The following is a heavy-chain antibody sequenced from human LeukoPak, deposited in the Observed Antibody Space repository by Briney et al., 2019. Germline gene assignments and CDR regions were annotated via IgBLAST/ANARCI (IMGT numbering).Heavy chain of an antibody. CDR3: ARVPFDYYDSDDYYYHDAFDI. J-gene: IGHJ3*02. D-gene: IGHD3-22*01. CDR1: GGSINNGGYS. Sequence: PSGTLSLTCAVSGGSINNGGYSWSWIRQPPGKGLEWIGCIYHSESTYYNPSLKNRVTISIDRSKNQLSLNLSSVTAADTAVYYCARVPFDYYDSDDYYYHDAFDIWGQGTMVTVSS. V-gene: IGHV4-30-2*01. CDR2: IYHSEST.